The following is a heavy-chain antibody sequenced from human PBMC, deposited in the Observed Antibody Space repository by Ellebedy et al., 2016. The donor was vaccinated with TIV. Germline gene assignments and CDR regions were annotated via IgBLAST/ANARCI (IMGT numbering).Heavy chain of an antibody. V-gene: IGHV4-31*03. Sequence: SETLSLXXTVSGGSISSGGYYWSWIRQHPGKGLEWIGYIYYSGSTYYNPSLKSRVTISVDTSKNQFSLKLSSVTAADTAVYYCARVHPRWGYFDLWGRGTLVTVSS. D-gene: IGHD4-23*01. CDR1: GGSISSGGYY. CDR3: ARVHPRWGYFDL. J-gene: IGHJ2*01. CDR2: IYYSGST.